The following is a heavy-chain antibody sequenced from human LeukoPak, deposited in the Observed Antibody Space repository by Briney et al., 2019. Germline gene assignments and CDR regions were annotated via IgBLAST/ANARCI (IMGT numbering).Heavy chain of an antibody. Sequence: PGGSLRLSCAASGFTFSTYWMKGVRQAPGKGLEWVANIKQDGSEKYYVDSVKGRFTMSRDNAKNSLYLQMNSLRAEDTAVYYCARDGEVVWTFDIWGQGTMVTVSS. CDR3: ARDGEVVWTFDI. V-gene: IGHV3-7*01. D-gene: IGHD3-22*01. J-gene: IGHJ3*02. CDR1: GFTFSTYW. CDR2: IKQDGSEK.